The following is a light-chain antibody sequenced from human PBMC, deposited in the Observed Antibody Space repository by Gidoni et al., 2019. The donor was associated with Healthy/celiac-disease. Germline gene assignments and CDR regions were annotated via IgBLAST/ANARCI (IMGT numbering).Light chain of an antibody. CDR2: GAS. V-gene: IGKV3-20*01. CDR1: ENVRNIH. J-gene: IGKJ2*01. Sequence: IVLTQSPGTLSLSPGQSATLSCRASENVRNIHLGWYQQKPGRAPRLLIYGASSRASGIPDKFSGTGSAGDFTLTIRRLEPEDSAVYFCQHYGSSPYPFGPGTKLEIK. CDR3: QHYGSSPYP.